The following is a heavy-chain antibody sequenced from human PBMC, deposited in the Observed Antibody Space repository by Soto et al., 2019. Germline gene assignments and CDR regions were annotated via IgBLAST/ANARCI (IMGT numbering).Heavy chain of an antibody. CDR2: ISSSSSYI. J-gene: IGHJ4*02. CDR1: GFTFSSYS. D-gene: IGHD6-19*01. V-gene: IGHV3-21*01. Sequence: EVQLVESGGGLVKPGGSLRLSCAASGFTFSSYSMNWVRQAPGKGLEWVSSISSSSSYIYYADSVKGRFTISRDNAKNSLYLQMNSVRAEDTAVYYCARDLSDAVAGLDWGQGTLVTVSS. CDR3: ARDLSDAVAGLD.